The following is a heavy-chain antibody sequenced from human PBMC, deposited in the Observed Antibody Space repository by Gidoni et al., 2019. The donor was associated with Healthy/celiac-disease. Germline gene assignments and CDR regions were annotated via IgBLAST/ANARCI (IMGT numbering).Heavy chain of an antibody. CDR1: GGSISSSNW. D-gene: IGHD3-22*01. J-gene: IGHJ5*02. V-gene: IGHV4-4*02. CDR2: IYHSGST. Sequence: QVQLQESGPGLVKPSGTLSLTCAVSGGSISSSNWWSWVRQPPGKGLEWIGEIYHSGSTNYNPSLMSRVTISVDKSKNQFSLKLSSVTAADTAVYYCARARDSSGYYPNWFDPWGQGTLVTVSS. CDR3: ARARDSSGYYPNWFDP.